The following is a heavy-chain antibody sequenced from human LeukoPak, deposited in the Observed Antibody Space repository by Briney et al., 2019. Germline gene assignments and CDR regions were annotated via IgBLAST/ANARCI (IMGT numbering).Heavy chain of an antibody. Sequence: GASVKVSCKASGYTFTSYYMHWVRQAPGQGLEWMGIINPSGGSTSYAQKFQGRVTMTRDMSTSTVYMELSSLRSEDTAVYYCARDVGGSSELTVLDYWGQGTLVTVSS. CDR3: ARDVGGSSELTVLDY. D-gene: IGHD1-26*01. CDR2: INPSGGST. V-gene: IGHV1-46*01. J-gene: IGHJ4*02. CDR1: GYTFTSYY.